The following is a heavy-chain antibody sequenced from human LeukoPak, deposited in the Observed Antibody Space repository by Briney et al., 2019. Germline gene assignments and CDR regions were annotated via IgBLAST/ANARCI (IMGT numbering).Heavy chain of an antibody. V-gene: IGHV1-69*01. CDR2: IIPIFGTA. D-gene: IGHD6-6*01. J-gene: IGHJ4*02. Sequence: SVKVSCKASGGTFSSYAISWVRQAPGQGLEWMGGIIPIFGTANYAQKFQGRVTITADESTSTAYMELSSLRSEGTAVYFCARSSSSHYYVVYRGEGTLVTVSS. CDR3: ARSSSSHYYVVY. CDR1: GGTFSSYA.